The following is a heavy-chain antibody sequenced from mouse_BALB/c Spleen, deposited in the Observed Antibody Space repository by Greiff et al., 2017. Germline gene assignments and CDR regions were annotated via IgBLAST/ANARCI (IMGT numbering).Heavy chain of an antibody. J-gene: IGHJ3*01. D-gene: IGHD2-14*01. Sequence: EVQLQQSGAELVKPGASVKLSCTASGFNIKDTYMHWVKQRPEQGLEWIGRIDPANGNTKYDPKFQGKATITADTSSNTAYLQLSSLTSEDTAVYYCAREGYRYDGDVTWFAYWGQGTLVTVSA. CDR2: IDPANGNT. CDR1: GFNIKDTY. V-gene: IGHV14-3*02. CDR3: AREGYRYDGDVTWFAY.